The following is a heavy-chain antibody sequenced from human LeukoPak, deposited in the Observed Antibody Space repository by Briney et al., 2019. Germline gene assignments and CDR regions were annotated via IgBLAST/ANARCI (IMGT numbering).Heavy chain of an antibody. CDR1: GGSFSGYY. Sequence: SETLSLTCAVYGGSFSGYYWSWIRQPPGKGLEWIGEINHSGSTNYNPSLKSRVTISVDTSKNQFSLKLCSVTAADTAVYYCARVWSYYYGMDVWGQGTTVTVSS. CDR2: INHSGST. V-gene: IGHV4-34*01. J-gene: IGHJ6*02. CDR3: ARVWSYYYGMDV. D-gene: IGHD3-3*01.